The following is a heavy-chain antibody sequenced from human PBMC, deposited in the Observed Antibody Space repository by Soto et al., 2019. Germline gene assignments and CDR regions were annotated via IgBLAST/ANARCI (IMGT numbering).Heavy chain of an antibody. CDR1: GGSISSGDYY. CDR2: IYYSGST. Sequence: SETLSLTCTVSGGSISSGDYYWSWIRQPPGKGLEWIGYIYYSGSTYYNPSLKSRVTISVDTSKNQFSLKLSSVTAADTAVYYCARRTVLMRYFDYWGQGTLVTVSS. CDR3: ARRTVLMRYFDY. D-gene: IGHD2-8*01. J-gene: IGHJ4*02. V-gene: IGHV4-30-4*01.